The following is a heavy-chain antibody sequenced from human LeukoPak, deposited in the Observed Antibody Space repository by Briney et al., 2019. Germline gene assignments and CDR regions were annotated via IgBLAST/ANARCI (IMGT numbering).Heavy chain of an antibody. CDR2: IDYSGST. J-gene: IGHJ6*03. CDR3: ARDQAGYYCMDV. V-gene: IGHV4-59*01. CDR1: GVSISSYY. Sequence: SETLSLTCTVSGVSISSYYWSWIRQHPGKGLEWIGYIDYSGSTNYNPSLRSRVTMSVDTSKNQFSLKLTSVTAADTAVYYCARDQAGYYCMDVWGKGTTVTVSS.